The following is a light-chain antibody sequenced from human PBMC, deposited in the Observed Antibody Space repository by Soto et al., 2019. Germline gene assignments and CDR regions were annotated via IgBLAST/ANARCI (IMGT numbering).Light chain of an antibody. CDR2: SAS. CDR3: QQFKHSPLT. V-gene: IGKV1D-13*01. J-gene: IGKJ4*01. CDR1: QDIGTA. Sequence: AIQLTQSPSSLSASVGDRVTIACRTGQDIGTALAWYRQKPGRAPELLIYSASTLHTGVSSRFAGGGSATDFTLTISSLQPEDFADYLCQQFKHSPLTFGGGTKVQI.